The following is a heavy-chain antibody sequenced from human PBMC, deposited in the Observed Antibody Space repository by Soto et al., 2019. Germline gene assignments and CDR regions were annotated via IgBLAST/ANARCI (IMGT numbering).Heavy chain of an antibody. CDR1: GGSFSGYY. Sequence: SETLSLTCAVYGGSFSGYYWSWIRQPPGKGLEWIGEINHSGSTNYNPSLKSRVTISVDTSKNQFSLKLSSVTAADTAVYYCAKTAGGYYYGMDVWGQGTTVT. D-gene: IGHD3-10*01. V-gene: IGHV4-34*01. CDR3: AKTAGGYYYGMDV. CDR2: INHSGST. J-gene: IGHJ6*02.